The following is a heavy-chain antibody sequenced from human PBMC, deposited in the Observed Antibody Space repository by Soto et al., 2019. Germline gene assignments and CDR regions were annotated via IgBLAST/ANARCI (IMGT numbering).Heavy chain of an antibody. CDR3: APILWFGDLAFDI. CDR1: GFIFSNYA. CDR2: ISGSGNRA. Sequence: EVQLLESGGGLVQPGGSQRLSCAASGFIFSNYAMTWVRQAPGKGLEWVSAISGSGNRAYYADSVKDRFTISRDNSKNTLNLQMNSLRAEDTAVYYCAPILWFGDLAFDIWGQGTMVTVSS. J-gene: IGHJ3*02. V-gene: IGHV3-23*01. D-gene: IGHD3-10*01.